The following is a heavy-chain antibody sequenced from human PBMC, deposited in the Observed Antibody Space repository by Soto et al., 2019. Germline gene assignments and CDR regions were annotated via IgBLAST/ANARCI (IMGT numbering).Heavy chain of an antibody. J-gene: IGHJ6*02. V-gene: IGHV3-53*01. CDR1: GFTVSSHY. CDR2: IYSGGST. Sequence: GGSLRLSCAASGFTVSSHYMSWVRQAPGKGLEWVSVIYSGGSTYYADSVKGRFTISRDNSKNTLYLQMNSLRAEDTAVYYCARELSSSSWYYYYYGMDVWGQGTTVTVSS. D-gene: IGHD6-13*01. CDR3: ARELSSSSWYYYYYGMDV.